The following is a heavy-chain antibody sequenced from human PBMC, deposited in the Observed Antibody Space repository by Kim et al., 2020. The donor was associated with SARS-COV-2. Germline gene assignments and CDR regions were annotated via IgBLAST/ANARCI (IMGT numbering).Heavy chain of an antibody. CDR3: ASTTPYSSSWYIYYYYGMDV. D-gene: IGHD6-13*01. Sequence: GGSLRLSCAASGFTFSTYSMNWVRQAPGKGLEWVSSISSSSSYIYYADSVKGRFTISRDNAKNSLYLQMNSLRAEDTAVYYCASTTPYSSSWYIYYYYGMDVWGQGTTVTVSS. J-gene: IGHJ6*02. CDR2: ISSSSSYI. V-gene: IGHV3-21*01. CDR1: GFTFSTYS.